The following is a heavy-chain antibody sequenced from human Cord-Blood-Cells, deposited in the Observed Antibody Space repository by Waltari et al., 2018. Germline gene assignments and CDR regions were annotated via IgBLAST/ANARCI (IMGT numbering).Heavy chain of an antibody. CDR1: GYSFTSYW. Sequence: EVQLVQSGAEVKKPGESLKISCKGSGYSFTSYWIGWVRQMPGKGLAWMGIIYPGDSDTRYSPSFQGQVTISADKSISTAYLQWSSLKASDTAMYYCARSSNIAARSVDAGWFDPWGQGTLVTVSS. D-gene: IGHD6-6*01. CDR2: IYPGDSDT. CDR3: ARSSNIAARSVDAGWFDP. J-gene: IGHJ5*02. V-gene: IGHV5-51*01.